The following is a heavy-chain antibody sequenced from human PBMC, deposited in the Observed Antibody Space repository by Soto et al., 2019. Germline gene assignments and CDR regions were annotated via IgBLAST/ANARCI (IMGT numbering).Heavy chain of an antibody. CDR2: IYSGGST. J-gene: IGHJ4*02. CDR3: ARRTILDY. V-gene: IGHV3-53*02. CDR1: GFTVSSHY. D-gene: IGHD2-2*01. Sequence: EVQLVETGGGLIQPGGSLRLSCAASGFTVSSHYMSWVRQAPGKGLEWVSVIYSGGSTYYADSVKGRFTISRDNSKNTLYLQMDSLRAEDTAVYYCARRTILDYWGQGNLVTVSS.